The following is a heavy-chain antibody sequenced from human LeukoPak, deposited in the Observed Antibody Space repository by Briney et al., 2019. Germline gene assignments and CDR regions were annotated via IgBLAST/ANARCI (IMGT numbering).Heavy chain of an antibody. Sequence: SETLSLTCTVSGGSISSYYWSWIRQPAAKGLEWIGRIYTSGSTNYNPSLKSRVTMSVDTSKNQFSLKLTSVTAADTAVYYCAREGAEVRGVLVKYYFDYWGQGALVTVSS. V-gene: IGHV4-4*07. CDR3: AREGAEVRGVLVKYYFDY. CDR1: GGSISSYY. D-gene: IGHD3-10*01. CDR2: IYTSGST. J-gene: IGHJ4*02.